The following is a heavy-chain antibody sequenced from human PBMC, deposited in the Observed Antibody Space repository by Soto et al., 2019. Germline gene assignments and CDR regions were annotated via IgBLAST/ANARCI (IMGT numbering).Heavy chain of an antibody. V-gene: IGHV4-59*08. J-gene: IGHJ5*02. CDR1: GGSISSYY. Sequence: PSETLSLTCTVSGGSISSYYWSWIRQPPGKGLEWIGYIYYSGSTNYNPSLKSRVTISVDTSKNQFSLKLSSVAAADTAVYYCARQVMITFGETINWFDPWGQGTLVTVSS. CDR3: ARQVMITFGETINWFDP. CDR2: IYYSGST. D-gene: IGHD3-16*01.